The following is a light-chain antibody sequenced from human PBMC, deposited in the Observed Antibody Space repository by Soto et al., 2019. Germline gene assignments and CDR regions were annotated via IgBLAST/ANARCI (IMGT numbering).Light chain of an antibody. V-gene: IGLV2-11*01. J-gene: IGLJ1*01. CDR1: SSDVGGYNY. Sequence: QSALTQPRSVSGSPGQSVTISCTGTSSDVGGYNYVSWYQQHPGKAPKLMIYDVCKRPSGVPDRFSGSKSGNTASLTISGLQAEDAADYCCCSYAGSYTLYVFGTGTKLTVL. CDR3: CSYAGSYTLYV. CDR2: DVC.